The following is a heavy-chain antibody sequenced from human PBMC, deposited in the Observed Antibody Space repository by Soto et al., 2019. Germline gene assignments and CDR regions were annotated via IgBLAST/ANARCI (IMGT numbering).Heavy chain of an antibody. CDR3: ARDLIRPSPVVPAASPNAFDI. Sequence: PGGSLRLSGAASGFTFSSYSMNWVRRAPGEGLEWVSSISSSSSYIYYADSVKGLFTISRDNAKNSLYLQMNSVRAEDTAVYYCARDLIRPSPVVPAASPNAFDIWGQGTMVTVSS. CDR1: GFTFSSYS. CDR2: ISSSSSYI. J-gene: IGHJ3*02. V-gene: IGHV3-21*01. D-gene: IGHD2-2*01.